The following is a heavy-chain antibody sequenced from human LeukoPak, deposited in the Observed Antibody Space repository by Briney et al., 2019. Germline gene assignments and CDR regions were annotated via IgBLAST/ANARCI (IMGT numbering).Heavy chain of an antibody. CDR1: GFTFSNYG. Sequence: GRSLRLSCSASGFTFSNYGMNWVRQAPGKGLEWVSYISSGGTTIYYADSVKGRFTISRDNAKNSMHLQMNSLRADDTAVYYCTRGPFDYWGQGTLVTVSS. CDR3: TRGPFDY. J-gene: IGHJ4*02. V-gene: IGHV3-48*03. CDR2: ISSGGTTI.